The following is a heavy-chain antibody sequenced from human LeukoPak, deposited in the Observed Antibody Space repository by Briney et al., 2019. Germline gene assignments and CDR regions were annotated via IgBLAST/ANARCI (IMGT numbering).Heavy chain of an antibody. CDR3: ARRGGLFSYGSGSYDY. CDR1: GGSIRSSYYY. Sequence: PSETLSLTCTVSGGSIRSSYYYWGWIRQPPGKGLEWIGSIYDSGSTYYNPSLKSRVTISVDTSKNQFSLKLSSVTAADTAVYYCARRGGLFSYGSGSYDYWGQGTLVTVSS. V-gene: IGHV4-39*01. CDR2: IYDSGST. J-gene: IGHJ4*02. D-gene: IGHD3-10*01.